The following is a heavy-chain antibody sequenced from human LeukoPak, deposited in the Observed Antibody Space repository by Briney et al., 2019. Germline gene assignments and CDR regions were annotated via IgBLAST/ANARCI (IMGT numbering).Heavy chain of an antibody. D-gene: IGHD5-18*01. J-gene: IGHJ5*02. V-gene: IGHV3-15*01. CDR2: IKSKTDGGTT. CDR1: GFTFSNAW. Sequence: PGGSLRLSCAASGFTFSNAWMSWVRQAPGKGLEWVGRIKSKTDGGTTDYAAPVKGRFTISRDDSKNTLYLQMNSLKTEDTAVYYCTTSYTAMEGDNWFDPWGQGTLVTVSS. CDR3: TTSYTAMEGDNWFDP.